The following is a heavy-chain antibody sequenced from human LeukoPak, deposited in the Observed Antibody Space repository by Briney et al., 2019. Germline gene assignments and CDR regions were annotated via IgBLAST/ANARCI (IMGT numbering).Heavy chain of an antibody. CDR2: ISYDGSNK. Sequence: GGSLRLSCAASGFTFSSYAMHWVRQAPGKGLEWVAVISYDGSNKYYADSVKGRLTISRDNSKNMLYLQMNSLRAEDTAVYYCAKESDFDYRGQGTLVTVSS. CDR1: GFTFSSYA. V-gene: IGHV3-30-3*01. CDR3: AKESDFDY. J-gene: IGHJ4*02.